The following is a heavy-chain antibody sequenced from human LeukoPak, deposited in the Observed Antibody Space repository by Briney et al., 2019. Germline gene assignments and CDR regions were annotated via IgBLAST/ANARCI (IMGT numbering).Heavy chain of an antibody. J-gene: IGHJ4*02. V-gene: IGHV3-30*03. D-gene: IGHD5-18*01. CDR2: ISYDGTNK. CDR3: ARSGRRGYSYGYRFKYYYDY. Sequence: GGSLRPSCAASGFTFSSYGMHWVRQAPGKGLEWVAVISYDGTNKYYADSVKGRFTISRDNSKNTLYLQMNSLRAEDTAVYYCARSGRRGYSYGYRFKYYYDYWGQGTLVTVSS. CDR1: GFTFSSYG.